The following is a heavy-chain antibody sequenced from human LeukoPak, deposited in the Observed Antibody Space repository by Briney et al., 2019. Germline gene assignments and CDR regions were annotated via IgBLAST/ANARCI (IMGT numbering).Heavy chain of an antibody. CDR1: GFTFSSYD. D-gene: IGHD3-10*01. J-gene: IGHJ3*02. CDR2: IGTAGDT. CDR3: ARVIGSGDDGDAFDI. Sequence: GGSLRLACAASGFTFSSYDMHWVRQATGKGLEWVSAIGTAGDTYYPGSVKGRFTISRENAKNSLYLQMNSLRAGDTAVYYCARVIGSGDDGDAFDIWGQGTMVTVSS. V-gene: IGHV3-13*01.